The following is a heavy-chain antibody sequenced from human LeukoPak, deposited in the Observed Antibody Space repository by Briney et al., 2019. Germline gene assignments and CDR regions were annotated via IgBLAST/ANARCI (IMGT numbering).Heavy chain of an antibody. CDR3: AKDLRGSGWYNYYYYYMDV. Sequence: PGGSLRLSCAASGFTFSSYWMSWVRQAPGKGLEWVAVISYDGSNKYYADSVKGRFTISRDNSKNTLYLQMNSLRAEGTAVYYCAKDLRGSGWYNYYYYYMDVWGKGTTVTVSS. D-gene: IGHD6-19*01. J-gene: IGHJ6*03. CDR1: GFTFSSYW. CDR2: ISYDGSNK. V-gene: IGHV3-30*18.